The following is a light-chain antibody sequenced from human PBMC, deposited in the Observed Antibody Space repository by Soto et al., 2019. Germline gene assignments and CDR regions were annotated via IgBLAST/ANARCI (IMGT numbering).Light chain of an antibody. Sequence: QSVLTQPPSASGTPGQRVTISCSGSSSNIGSNSVNWFKQVPGAAPKLLIYRNDERTYGVPDRFSGSKSGTSASLAISGLLSEDEADDYCEAWDDSQNGFWVFGGGTKLTVL. CDR3: EAWDDSQNGFWV. CDR2: RND. CDR1: SSNIGSNS. J-gene: IGLJ3*02. V-gene: IGLV1-44*01.